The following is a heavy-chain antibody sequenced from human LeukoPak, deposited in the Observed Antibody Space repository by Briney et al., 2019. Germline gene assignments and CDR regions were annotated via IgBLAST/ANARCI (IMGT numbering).Heavy chain of an antibody. CDR2: ISYDGSNK. J-gene: IGHJ6*03. Sequence: GGSLRLSCAASGFTFSSYGMHWVRQAPGKGLEWVAVISYDGSNKYYADSVKGRFTISRDNSKNTLYLQMNSLRAEDTAVYYCARVANWNYGYYYYYMDVWGKGTTVTVSS. CDR1: GFTFSSYG. CDR3: ARVANWNYGYYYYYMDV. V-gene: IGHV3-30*03. D-gene: IGHD1-7*01.